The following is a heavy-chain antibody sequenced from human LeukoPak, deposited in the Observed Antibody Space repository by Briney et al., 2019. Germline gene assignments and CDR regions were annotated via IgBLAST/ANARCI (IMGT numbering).Heavy chain of an antibody. Sequence: ETLSLTCTVSGGSISSYYWSWIRQPPGKGLEWVANIKHDGSEKYYVDSVKGRFTISRDNAKNSLYLQMNSLRAEDTAVYYCARRLGLGFGEYSNNWFDSWGQGTLVTVSS. V-gene: IGHV3-7*01. CDR2: IKHDGSEK. CDR3: ARRLGLGFGEYSNNWFDS. CDR1: GGSISSYY. D-gene: IGHD3-10*01. J-gene: IGHJ5*01.